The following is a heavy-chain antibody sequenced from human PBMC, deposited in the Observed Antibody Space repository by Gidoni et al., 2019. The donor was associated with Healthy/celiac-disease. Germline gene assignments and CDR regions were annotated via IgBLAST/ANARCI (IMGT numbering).Heavy chain of an antibody. CDR1: GFTFSLYG. CDR2: FSGSGGST. V-gene: IGHV3-23*04. D-gene: IGHD3-3*01. CDR3: ANSPSAANPILLDY. J-gene: IGHJ4*02. Sequence: EVQLVEAGGGLVQPGGSLRLSCAASGFTFSLYGLSWVRQAPGKGLECVSAFSGSGGSTYYADSVKGRFTISRDNSKNTLYLQMNSLRAEDTAVYYCANSPSAANPILLDYWGQGTLVTVSS.